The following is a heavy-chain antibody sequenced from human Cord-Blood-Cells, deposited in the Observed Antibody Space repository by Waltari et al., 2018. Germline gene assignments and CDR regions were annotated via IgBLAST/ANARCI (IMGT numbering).Heavy chain of an antibody. D-gene: IGHD1-26*01. CDR3: ARDGSPGTKGPGIVGARNAFDI. Sequence: QVQLQESGPGLVKPSGTLSLTCAVSGGSISSSNWWRWVRQPPGKGLEWIGEIYHSGSTNYNPSLKSRVTISVDKSKNQFSLKLSSVTAADTAVYYCARDGSPGTKGPGIVGARNAFDIWGQGTMVTVSS. CDR1: GGSISSSNW. J-gene: IGHJ3*02. CDR2: IYHSGST. V-gene: IGHV4-4*02.